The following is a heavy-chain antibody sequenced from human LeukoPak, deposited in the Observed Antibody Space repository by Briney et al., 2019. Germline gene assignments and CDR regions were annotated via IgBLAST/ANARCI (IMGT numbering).Heavy chain of an antibody. CDR1: ELPLNTNA. D-gene: IGHD3-3*01. J-gene: IGHJ4*02. V-gene: IGHV3-33*06. Sequence: GGSLGPSFEASELPLNTNALHWFPKAPGKGLDWVAPIWFDGSVKHYSDAVKGRFTISRDNSLNTLYLQMNSVRVEDTAMYYCAKDTAIQFLEPAFWGQGTLVTVSS. CDR3: AKDTAIQFLEPAF. CDR2: IWFDGSVK.